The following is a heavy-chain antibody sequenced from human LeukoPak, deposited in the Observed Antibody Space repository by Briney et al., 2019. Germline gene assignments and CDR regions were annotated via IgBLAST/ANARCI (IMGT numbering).Heavy chain of an antibody. J-gene: IGHJ4*02. D-gene: IGHD6-6*01. CDR1: GGSMTVYY. CDR3: ARGGSRSYTSSTLDY. CDR2: ISYSGST. Sequence: SETLSLTCSVSGGSMTVYYWNWLRQSPGKGLEWVGSISYSGSTNYNPSLKSRVTISIDTSKNRFSLKVSYVIAADTAMYYCARGGSRSYTSSTLDYWGQGTLVTVSS. V-gene: IGHV4-59*12.